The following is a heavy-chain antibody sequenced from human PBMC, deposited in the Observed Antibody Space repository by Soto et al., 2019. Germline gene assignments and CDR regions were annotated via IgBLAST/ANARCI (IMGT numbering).Heavy chain of an antibody. CDR1: GFTVSSNY. V-gene: IGHV3-53*01. CDR2: IYSGGST. CDR3: ARENPIAAAGSFDY. Sequence: VGSLRLSCAASGFTVSSNYMSWVRQAPGKGLEWVSVIYSGGSTYYADSVKGRFTISRDNSKNTLYLQMNSLRAEDTAVYYCARENPIAAAGSFDYWGQGTLVTVSS. D-gene: IGHD6-13*01. J-gene: IGHJ4*02.